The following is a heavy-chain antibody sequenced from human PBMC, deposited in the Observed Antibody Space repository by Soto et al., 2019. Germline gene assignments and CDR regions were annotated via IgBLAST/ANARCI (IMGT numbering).Heavy chain of an antibody. Sequence: HVQLQESGPRLVKPSENLSLTCTVSGDSISSYYWNWIRQPPGKELEWMGYIYYSGSTNYNPSLESHVTISVGTSRKQFSLNLESVTAADTAMYYCTRHGSREVVRFDYWGQAILVSASS. CDR1: GDSISSYY. V-gene: IGHV4-59*08. D-gene: IGHD2-2*01. CDR2: IYYSGST. CDR3: TRHGSREVVRFDY. J-gene: IGHJ4*02.